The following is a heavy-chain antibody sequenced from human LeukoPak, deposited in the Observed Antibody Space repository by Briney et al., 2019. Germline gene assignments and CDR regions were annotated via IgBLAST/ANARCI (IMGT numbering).Heavy chain of an antibody. CDR1: GFTFANSW. CDR2: IKQDGSTK. V-gene: IGHV3-7*01. D-gene: IGHD1-26*01. J-gene: IGHJ4*02. CDR3: TRDTIGSLDY. Sequence: GGSLRLSCAASGFTFANSWMAWVRQAPGKGLEWVANIKQDGSTKHYADSLRGRFTISRDNPKNSLFLQMNNLRADDTAIYYCTRDTIGSLDYWGQGILVTVAS.